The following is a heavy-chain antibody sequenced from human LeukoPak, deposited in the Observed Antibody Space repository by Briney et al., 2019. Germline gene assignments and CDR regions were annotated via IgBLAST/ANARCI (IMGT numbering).Heavy chain of an antibody. CDR3: ARDPQNYSDSSAFDF. V-gene: IGHV4-34*01. Sequence: SETLSLTCGVSGGSFSSHYWTWIRQPPGEGLEWIGEINHSGSTNYNPSLRSRVTISVDTSKNQFSLKLTSVAAADTAVYYCARDPQNYSDSSAFDFWGQGTLVTVSS. J-gene: IGHJ4*02. D-gene: IGHD3-22*01. CDR2: INHSGST. CDR1: GGSFSSHY.